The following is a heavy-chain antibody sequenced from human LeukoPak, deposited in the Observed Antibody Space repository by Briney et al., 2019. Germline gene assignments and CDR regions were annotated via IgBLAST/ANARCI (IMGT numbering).Heavy chain of an antibody. Sequence: GGSLRLSCAASGFTFSDYWMHWVRQAPGKGLVWVSRVNRDGSSTSYADSVKGRFTISRDNAKNTLSLQMNSLRAEDTAVYYCARDRSISAAGGTYWGQGTLVTVSS. CDR2: VNRDGSST. V-gene: IGHV3-74*01. CDR1: GFTFSDYW. J-gene: IGHJ4*02. D-gene: IGHD6-13*01. CDR3: ARDRSISAAGGTY.